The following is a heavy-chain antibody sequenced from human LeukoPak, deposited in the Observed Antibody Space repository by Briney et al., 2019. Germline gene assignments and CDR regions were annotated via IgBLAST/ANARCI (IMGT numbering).Heavy chain of an antibody. D-gene: IGHD1-26*01. CDR2: IYYSGST. Sequence: SQTLSLTYTVSGGSISSGGYYWSWIRQHPGKGLEWIGYIYYSGSTYYNPSLKSRVTISVDTSKNQFSLKLSSVTAADTAVYYCARAHPSGSYVFDYWGQGTLVTVSS. J-gene: IGHJ4*02. CDR1: GGSISSGGYY. V-gene: IGHV4-31*03. CDR3: ARAHPSGSYVFDY.